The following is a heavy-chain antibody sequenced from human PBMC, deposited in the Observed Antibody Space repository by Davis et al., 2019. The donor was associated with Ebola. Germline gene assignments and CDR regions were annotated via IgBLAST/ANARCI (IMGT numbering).Heavy chain of an antibody. CDR3: ATDQRYQLISNHYYYAMDV. CDR2: ITPIFGTA. Sequence: AASVKVSCKASGGTFSSFAISWVRQAPGQGLEWRGGITPIFGTANYAQKFQGRVTITADKSTSTAYMELRILRSEDTAVYYCATDQRYQLISNHYYYAMDVWGQGTTVTVSS. J-gene: IGHJ6*02. V-gene: IGHV1-69*06. D-gene: IGHD2-2*01. CDR1: GGTFSSFA.